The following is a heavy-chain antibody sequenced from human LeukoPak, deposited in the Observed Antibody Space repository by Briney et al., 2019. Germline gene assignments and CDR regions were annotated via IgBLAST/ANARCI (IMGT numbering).Heavy chain of an antibody. D-gene: IGHD1-26*01. V-gene: IGHV3-53*01. CDR1: GFTVNSNY. CDR2: IYSGGST. CDR3: ARGGSYPNDPFDI. J-gene: IGHJ3*02. Sequence: GGSLRLSCAASGFTVNSNYMIWARQAPGKGLDWISVIYSGGSTHYADSVEGRITLSRDSSKNTLFLQMNSLRAEDTAVYYCARGGSYPNDPFDIWGQGTMVTV.